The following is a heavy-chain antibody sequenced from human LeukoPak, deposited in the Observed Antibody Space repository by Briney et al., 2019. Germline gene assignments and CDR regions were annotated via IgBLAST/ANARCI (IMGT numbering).Heavy chain of an antibody. D-gene: IGHD3-3*01. CDR3: AREGGDYDFWSGYGWFDP. Sequence: SVKVSCKASGGTFSSYAISWVRQAPGQGLERVGGDIPIFGTANYAQKFQGRVTITADESTSTAYMELSSLRSEDTAVYYCAREGGDYDFWSGYGWFDPWGQGTLVTVSS. CDR2: DIPIFGTA. CDR1: GGTFSSYA. V-gene: IGHV1-69*01. J-gene: IGHJ5*02.